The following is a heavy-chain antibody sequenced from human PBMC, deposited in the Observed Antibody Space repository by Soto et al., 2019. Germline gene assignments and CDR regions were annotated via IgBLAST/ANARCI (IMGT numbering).Heavy chain of an antibody. V-gene: IGHV3-74*01. CDR2: INEDGIST. J-gene: IGHJ4*02. CDR1: GFTFSMYW. D-gene: IGHD1-1*01. Sequence: PGGSLRLSCAASGFTFSMYWMHWVRQVPGKGPEWVSRINEDGISTNYADSVKGRFTISRDNAKNTLYLQMNALRVEDTAVYYCTRGPRSTSTGTGAFWGQGTLVTVSS. CDR3: TRGPRSTSTGTGAF.